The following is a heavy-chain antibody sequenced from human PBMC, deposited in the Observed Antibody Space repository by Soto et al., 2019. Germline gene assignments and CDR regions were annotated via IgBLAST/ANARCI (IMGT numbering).Heavy chain of an antibody. CDR1: GGTMSSYY. V-gene: IGHV4-59*07. D-gene: IGHD2-15*01. Sequence: SYSLSLTCTVSGGTMSSYYWGWIRQPPGKGLEWVGYIYYSGSTNYNPSLKSRVTISVDTSKNQFSLKLSSVTAADTAVYYCASSQWSAFDYWGQGTLVTVSS. J-gene: IGHJ4*02. CDR2: IYYSGST. CDR3: ASSQWSAFDY.